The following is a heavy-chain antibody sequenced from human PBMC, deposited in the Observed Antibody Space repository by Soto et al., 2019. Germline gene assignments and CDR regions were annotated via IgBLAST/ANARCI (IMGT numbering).Heavy chain of an antibody. J-gene: IGHJ4*02. Sequence: GGSLRLSCAASGFTFSSYGMHWVRQAPGKGLEWVAVISYDGSNKYYADSVKGRFTISRDNSKNTLYLQMNSLRAEDTAVYYCAKDQDTYSSGWYYFDYWGQGTLVTVSS. CDR1: GFTFSSYG. D-gene: IGHD6-19*01. CDR2: ISYDGSNK. V-gene: IGHV3-30*18. CDR3: AKDQDTYSSGWYYFDY.